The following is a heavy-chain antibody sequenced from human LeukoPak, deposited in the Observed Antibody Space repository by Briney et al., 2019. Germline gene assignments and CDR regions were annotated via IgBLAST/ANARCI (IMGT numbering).Heavy chain of an antibody. J-gene: IGHJ3*02. D-gene: IGHD3-22*01. CDR3: ARFRSYYYDSSGYYFRAFDI. Sequence: RSESLSLTCAVYDGSFSGYYWSWIRQPPGKGLEWIGEINHSGSTNYKPTLTSRATISVDTSKNQSSLKLRSVTAADTAVYYCARFRSYYYDSSGYYFRAFDIWGQGTMVTVSS. CDR2: INHSGST. V-gene: IGHV4-34*01. CDR1: DGSFSGYY.